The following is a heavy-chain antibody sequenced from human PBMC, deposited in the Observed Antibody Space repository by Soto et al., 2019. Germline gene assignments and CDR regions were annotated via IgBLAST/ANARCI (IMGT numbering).Heavy chain of an antibody. CDR3: ARAQSFAILGANGRYTGMDV. CDR1: GYTFTSYG. CDR2: ISAYNGNT. Sequence: ASVKVSCKASGYTFTSYGISWVRQAPGQGLEWMGWISAYNGNTNYAQKLQGRVTMTTDTSTSTAYMELRSLRSDDTAVYYCARAQSFAILGANGRYTGMDVWGQGTTVTVSS. D-gene: IGHD3-16*02. V-gene: IGHV1-18*04. J-gene: IGHJ6*02.